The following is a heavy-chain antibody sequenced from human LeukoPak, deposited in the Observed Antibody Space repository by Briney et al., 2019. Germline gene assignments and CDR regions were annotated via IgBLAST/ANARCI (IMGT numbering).Heavy chain of an antibody. CDR1: GDSISRSY. Sequence: SETLSLTCTVSGDSISRSYWSWIRQPPGKGLEWIGYVYYTGSTSYNPSLESRVTISLDTSKNQVSLMVTAVTAADTALHYCARGWNIFDPWGQGTLVTVSS. CDR2: VYYTGST. CDR3: ARGWNIFDP. V-gene: IGHV4-59*08. D-gene: IGHD1/OR15-1a*01. J-gene: IGHJ5*02.